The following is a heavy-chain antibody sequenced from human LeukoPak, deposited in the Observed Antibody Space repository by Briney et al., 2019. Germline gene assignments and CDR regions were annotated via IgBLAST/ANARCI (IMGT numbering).Heavy chain of an antibody. D-gene: IGHD6-19*01. CDR2: IYSGGST. Sequence: GGSLRLSCAASGFSVSSTYISWVRQAPGKGLEWVSIIYSGGSTYYADSVKGRFTISRDNSKNTLYLQMNSLRAEDTAVYYCARDFPPSHYSSGWYWSRTGRRRDYYFDYWGQGTLVTVSS. J-gene: IGHJ4*02. CDR3: ARDFPPSHYSSGWYWSRTGRRRDYYFDY. V-gene: IGHV3-66*01. CDR1: GFSVSSTY.